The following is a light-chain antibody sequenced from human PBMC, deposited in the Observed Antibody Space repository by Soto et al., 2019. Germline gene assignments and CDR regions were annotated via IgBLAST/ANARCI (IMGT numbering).Light chain of an antibody. J-gene: IGKJ2*01. Sequence: DVQMTQSPSSLSASVGDRVTITCRASQSISSYLNWYQQKPGKAPKLLIYAASSLQSGVPSRCSGSASGTDFTITISSLQPEDFATYYCQQSYSTPYTFGQGTKLEIK. CDR3: QQSYSTPYT. CDR2: AAS. V-gene: IGKV1-39*01. CDR1: QSISSY.